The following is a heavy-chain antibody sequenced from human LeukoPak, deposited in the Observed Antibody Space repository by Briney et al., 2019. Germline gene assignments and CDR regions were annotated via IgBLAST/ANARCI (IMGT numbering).Heavy chain of an antibody. D-gene: IGHD4-17*01. Sequence: GGSLRLSCAASGFTFSTYAMSWVRQAPGKGLEWVSAVSGGGGRTYYADSVKGRFTISRDNSKNTLYLQMNSLRAEDTAVYYCVKGRTVTSPDDAFDIWGQGTMVTASS. J-gene: IGHJ3*02. CDR1: GFTFSTYA. CDR2: VSGGGGRT. V-gene: IGHV3-23*01. CDR3: VKGRTVTSPDDAFDI.